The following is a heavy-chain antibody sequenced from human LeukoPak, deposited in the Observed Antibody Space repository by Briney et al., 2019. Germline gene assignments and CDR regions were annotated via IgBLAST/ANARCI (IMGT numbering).Heavy chain of an antibody. D-gene: IGHD4-23*01. Sequence: SETLSLTCTVSGGSNSSGRYYWSWIRQPPGQGLEWIGYIYHSGSAYYNPSLQSRVTISVDRSKNHFSLQLNSVIAADTAVYYCARGTVGTVPGDDSFGLWGQGTMVTVSS. CDR3: ARGTVGTVPGDDSFGL. CDR2: IYHSGSA. J-gene: IGHJ3*01. V-gene: IGHV4-30-2*01. CDR1: GGSNSSGRYY.